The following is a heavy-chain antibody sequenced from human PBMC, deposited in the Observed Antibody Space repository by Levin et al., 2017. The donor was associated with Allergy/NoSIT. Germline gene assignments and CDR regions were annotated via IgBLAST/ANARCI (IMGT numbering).Heavy chain of an antibody. V-gene: IGHV6-1*01. CDR3: ARDTAMVISFGGGFDI. D-gene: IGHD5-18*01. J-gene: IGHJ3*02. CDR1: FSLFSLPLSS. Sequence: SETLSLTCAISFSLFSLPLSSFPFLLPSPSRGLEWLGRTYYRSKWYNDYAVSVKSRITINPDTSKNQFSLQLNSVTPEDTAVYYCARDTAMVISFGGGFDIWGQGTMVTVSS. CDR2: TYYRSKWYN.